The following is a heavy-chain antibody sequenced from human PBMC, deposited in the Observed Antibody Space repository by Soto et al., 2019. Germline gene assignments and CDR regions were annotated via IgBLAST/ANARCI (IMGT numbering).Heavy chain of an antibody. D-gene: IGHD2-15*01. CDR2: IYHSGST. CDR3: ARGGCSGGSCAPTTFDY. V-gene: IGHV4-4*02. J-gene: IGHJ4*02. Sequence: PSETLSLTCAVSGGSISSSNWWSWVRQPPGKGPEWIGEIYHSGSTNYNPSLKSRVTISVDKSKNQFSLKLSSVTAADTAVYYCARGGCSGGSCAPTTFDYWGQGTLVTVSS. CDR1: GGSISSSNW.